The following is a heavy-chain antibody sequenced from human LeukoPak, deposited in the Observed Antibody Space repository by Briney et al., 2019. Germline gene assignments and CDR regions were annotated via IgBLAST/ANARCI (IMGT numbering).Heavy chain of an antibody. J-gene: IGHJ4*02. CDR1: GFTFSSYA. CDR3: ARSSSTSCCDFDY. V-gene: IGHV3-30-3*01. Sequence: GRSLRLSCAASGFTFSSYAMHWVRQAPGKGLEWVAVISYDGSNKYYADSVKGRFTISRDNSKNTLYLQMNSLRAEDTAVYYCARSSSTSCCDFDYWGQGTLVTVSS. D-gene: IGHD2-2*01. CDR2: ISYDGSNK.